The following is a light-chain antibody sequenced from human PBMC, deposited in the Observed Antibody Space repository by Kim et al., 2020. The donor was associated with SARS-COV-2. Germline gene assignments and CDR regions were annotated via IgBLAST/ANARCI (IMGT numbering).Light chain of an antibody. J-gene: IGLJ3*02. CDR3: QAWDSSSDHPL. Sequence: SYELTQPPSVSVAPGKTARITCGGNNIGSKSVHWYQQKPGQATVLVIYYDSDRPSGIPERFSGSNSGNTATLTISRVEAGDEADYYCQAWDSSSDHPLFG. CDR1: NIGSKS. V-gene: IGLV3-21*04. CDR2: YDS.